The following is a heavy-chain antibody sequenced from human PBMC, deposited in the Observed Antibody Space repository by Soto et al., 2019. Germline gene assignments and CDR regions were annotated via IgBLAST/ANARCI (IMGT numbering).Heavy chain of an antibody. J-gene: IGHJ4*02. CDR1: GFTFSTYA. CDR3: MNLYSDGSGSYYK. CDR2: MSGSGGST. V-gene: IGHV3-23*01. Sequence: EVQLLEAGGGLVQPGGSLRLSCAASGFTFSTYAMSWVRQAPGKGLEWVSGMSGSGGSTYYADSVKGRFTISRDNSKNTQYLQMNNLRAEDTAVYYCMNLYSDGSGSYYKWGQGTLVTVSS. D-gene: IGHD3-10*01.